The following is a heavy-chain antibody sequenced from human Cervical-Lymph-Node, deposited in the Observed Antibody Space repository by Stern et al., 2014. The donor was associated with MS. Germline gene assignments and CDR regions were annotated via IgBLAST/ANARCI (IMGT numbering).Heavy chain of an antibody. D-gene: IGHD1-1*01. J-gene: IGHJ2*01. CDR3: ARDPTAGWYFDL. V-gene: IGHV3-11*01. CDR1: GFTFSDYY. Sequence: VQLVESGGGLVKPGGSLRLSCAASGFTFSDYYMSWIRQAPGKGLEWVADMSSSGSTMYYADSVKGRFTISRDNAKNSLYLQMNSLRAEDTAVYYCARDPTAGWYFDLWGRGTLVTVSS. CDR2: MSSSGSTM.